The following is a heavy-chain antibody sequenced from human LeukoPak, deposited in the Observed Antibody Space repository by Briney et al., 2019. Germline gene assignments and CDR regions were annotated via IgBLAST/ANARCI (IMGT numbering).Heavy chain of an antibody. V-gene: IGHV1-46*01. J-gene: IGHJ4*02. D-gene: IGHD3-3*01. CDR3: ARENYDFWSGSPYYFDY. CDR2: INPSGGST. Sequence: ASVKVSCKASGYTFTSYYMHWVRQAPGQGLEWMGIINPSGGSTSYAQKFQGRVTMTRDTSTSTVYMELSSLRSEDTAVYYCARENYDFWSGSPYYFDYWGQGTLVTVSS. CDR1: GYTFTSYY.